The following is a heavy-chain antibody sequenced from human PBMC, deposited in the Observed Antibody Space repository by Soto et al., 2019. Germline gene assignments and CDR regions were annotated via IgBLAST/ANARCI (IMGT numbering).Heavy chain of an antibody. J-gene: IGHJ4*02. CDR1: GGTFSSYA. D-gene: IGHD6-19*01. V-gene: IGHV1-69*13. CDR3: AARSSGWYLVDY. CDR2: IIPIFGTA. Sequence: SVRVSCKASGGTFSSYAISWVRQAPGQGLEWMGGIIPIFGTANYAQKFQGRVTITADESTSTAYMELSSLRSEDTAVYYCAARSSGWYLVDYWGQGTLVTVSS.